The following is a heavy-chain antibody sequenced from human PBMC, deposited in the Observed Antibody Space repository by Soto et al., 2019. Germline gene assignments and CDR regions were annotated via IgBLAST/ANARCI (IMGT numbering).Heavy chain of an antibody. D-gene: IGHD1-1*01. CDR3: ARDFGFGTGTPPRGMDV. J-gene: IGHJ6*02. CDR2: INPNSGGT. Sequence: GASVKVSCKASGYTFTGYYMHWVRQAPGQGLEWMGWINPNSGGTNYAQKFQGWVTMTGDTSISTAYMELSRLRSDDTAVYYCARDFGFGTGTPPRGMDVWGQGTTVTVSS. V-gene: IGHV1-2*04. CDR1: GYTFTGYY.